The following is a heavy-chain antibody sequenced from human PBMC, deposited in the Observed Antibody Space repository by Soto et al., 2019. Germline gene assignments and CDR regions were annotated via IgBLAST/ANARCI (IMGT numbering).Heavy chain of an antibody. V-gene: IGHV3-74*01. J-gene: IGHJ6*03. CDR2: INSDGSII. D-gene: IGHD5-12*01. CDR1: GFTFSNYW. CDR3: ASVRYSGYYYDYYMDV. Sequence: EVQLVESGGGLVQPGGSLRLSCAASGFTFSNYWMHWVRQAPGKGLVWVSRINSDGSIINYADSVKGRFTISRNNARNTLYLQMNSLRAEDTALYYCASVRYSGYYYDYYMDVWGKGTTVTVSS.